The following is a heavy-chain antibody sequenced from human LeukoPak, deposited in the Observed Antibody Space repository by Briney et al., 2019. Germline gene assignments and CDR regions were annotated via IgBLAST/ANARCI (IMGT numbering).Heavy chain of an antibody. CDR3: ANDYKYFYINSCRYYFYGMDV. CDR1: GLPFNNYG. D-gene: IGHD3-3*02. Sequence: RGRALSLSCEASGLPFNNYGMTGARQAPGRGREGGAVISYDGTSPLYAVFVRGRLTISRDNSKDTLYPLVNSLRGEYTAVSQRANDYKYFYINSCRYYFYGMDVWGQGTGVIVS. CDR2: ISYDGTSP. V-gene: IGHV3-30*18. J-gene: IGHJ6*02.